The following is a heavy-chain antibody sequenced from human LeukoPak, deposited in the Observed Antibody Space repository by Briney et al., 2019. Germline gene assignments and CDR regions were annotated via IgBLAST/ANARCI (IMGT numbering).Heavy chain of an antibody. V-gene: IGHV4-30-2*01. J-gene: IGHJ3*02. CDR1: GGSISSGGYY. Sequence: SQTLSLTCTVSGGSISSGGYYWSWIRQPPGKGLEWIGYIYHSGSTYYNPSLKSRVTISVDRSKNQFSLKLSSVTAADTAVYYCARAPTDAFDIWGQGTMVTVSS. CDR2: IYHSGST. CDR3: ARAPTDAFDI.